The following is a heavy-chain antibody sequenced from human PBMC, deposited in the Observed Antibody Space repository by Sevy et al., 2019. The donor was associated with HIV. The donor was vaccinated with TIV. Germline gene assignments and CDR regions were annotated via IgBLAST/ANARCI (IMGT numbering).Heavy chain of an antibody. D-gene: IGHD6-13*01. Sequence: GGSLRLSCAASGFTFSSYSMNWVRQAPGKGLEWVSSITSRRSYIYYADSVKGRFTISRDNAKNSLYLQMNSLRAEDTAVYYCARSWEQQLHDAFDIWGQGTMVTVSS. CDR2: ITSRRSYI. CDR1: GFTFSSYS. J-gene: IGHJ3*02. V-gene: IGHV3-21*01. CDR3: ARSWEQQLHDAFDI.